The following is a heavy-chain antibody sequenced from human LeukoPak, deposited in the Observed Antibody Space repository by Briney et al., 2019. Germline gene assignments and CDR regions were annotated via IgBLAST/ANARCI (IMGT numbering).Heavy chain of an antibody. CDR1: GGSISSYY. CDR2: IYTSGST. D-gene: IGHD5-12*01. CDR3: ARGGDSGYDKTFDY. J-gene: IGHJ4*02. V-gene: IGHV4-4*07. Sequence: SETLSLTCTVSGGSISSYYWSWIRQPAGKGLEWIGRIYTSGSTNYNPSLKSRVTMSVDTSKNQFSLKLSSVTAADTAVYYCARGGDSGYDKTFDYWGQGTLVTVSS.